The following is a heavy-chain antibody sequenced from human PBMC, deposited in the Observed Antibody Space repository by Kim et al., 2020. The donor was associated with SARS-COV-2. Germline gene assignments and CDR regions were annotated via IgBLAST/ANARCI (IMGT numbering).Heavy chain of an antibody. D-gene: IGHD3-10*01. CDR2: INHSGST. Sequence: SETLSLTCAVYGGSFSGYYWSWIRQPPGKGLEWIGEINHSGSTNYNPSLKSRVTISVDTSKNQFSLKLSSVTAADTAVYYCARISVRRARAPYYGMDVWGQGTTVTVSS. J-gene: IGHJ6*02. CDR3: ARISVRRARAPYYGMDV. V-gene: IGHV4-34*01. CDR1: GGSFSGYY.